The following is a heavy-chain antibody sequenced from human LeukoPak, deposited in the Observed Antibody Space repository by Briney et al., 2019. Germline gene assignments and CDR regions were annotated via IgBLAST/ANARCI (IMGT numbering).Heavy chain of an antibody. CDR1: GVSFSGYY. D-gene: IGHD3-9*01. Sequence: SQTLSLTCAVYGVSFSGYYWSWIRQPPGKRLEWTGEINNSGSTNYNPSLKSRVTISVNTSKIQFSLKLSAVTAADTSVYYWARAYDILTGYHAFDIWGQGTMVTVSS. CDR2: INNSGST. V-gene: IGHV4-34*01. J-gene: IGHJ3*02. CDR3: ARAYDILTGYHAFDI.